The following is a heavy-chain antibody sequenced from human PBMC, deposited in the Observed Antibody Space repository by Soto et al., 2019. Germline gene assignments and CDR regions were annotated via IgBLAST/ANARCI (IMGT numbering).Heavy chain of an antibody. CDR2: ISYDGSNK. Sequence: PGGSLRLSCAASGFTFSSYGMHWVRQAPGKGLEWVAVISYDGSNKYYADSVKGRFTISRDNSKNTLYLQMNSLRAEDTAVYYCAKAAAAGDYYYYGMDVWGQGTTVTVSS. J-gene: IGHJ6*02. CDR1: GFTFSSYG. D-gene: IGHD6-13*01. CDR3: AKAAAAGDYYYYGMDV. V-gene: IGHV3-30*18.